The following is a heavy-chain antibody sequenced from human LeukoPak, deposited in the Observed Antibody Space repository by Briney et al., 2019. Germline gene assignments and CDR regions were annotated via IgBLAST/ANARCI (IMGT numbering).Heavy chain of an antibody. CDR1: GGSINSHY. D-gene: IGHD3-10*01. CDR2: IFNTGNT. V-gene: IGHV4-59*11. J-gene: IGHJ4*02. CDR3: ASRPANTTWYGVFDY. Sequence: SETLSLTCSVSGGSINSHYWSWIRQPPGKRLEWIGYIFNTGNTNYNPSLASRVTMSVDTSRAQFFLRLSPVTAADTAIYYCASRPANTTWYGVFDYWSQGTLVTVSS.